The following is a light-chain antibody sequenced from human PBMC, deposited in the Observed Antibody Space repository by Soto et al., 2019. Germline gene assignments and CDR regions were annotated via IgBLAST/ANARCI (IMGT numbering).Light chain of an antibody. CDR1: SSDVGGYNY. V-gene: IGLV2-14*01. J-gene: IGLJ2*01. Sequence: QSALTQPASVSASPGQSVTISCTGTSSDVGGYNYVSWYQQDPGKAPKLMIYDVNNRPSGVSNRFSGSKSGNTAALTISGLQAEYEDDYYCSSYTGSSTYVVFGGGTKLTVL. CDR2: DVN. CDR3: SSYTGSSTYVV.